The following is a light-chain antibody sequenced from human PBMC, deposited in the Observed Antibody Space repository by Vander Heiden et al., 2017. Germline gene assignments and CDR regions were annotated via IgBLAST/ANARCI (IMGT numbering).Light chain of an antibody. Sequence: QPVLTQPPPASGTPGQRVTIPCSGSSSVIGSNTVYWYQQLPGTAPKLLIYSNNKRPSGVPDRFSGSKSGTTASLAISGLQSEDEADYYCAAWDDSLNGHVVFGGGTKLTVL. J-gene: IGLJ2*01. CDR1: SSVIGSNT. V-gene: IGLV1-44*01. CDR2: SNN. CDR3: AAWDDSLNGHVV.